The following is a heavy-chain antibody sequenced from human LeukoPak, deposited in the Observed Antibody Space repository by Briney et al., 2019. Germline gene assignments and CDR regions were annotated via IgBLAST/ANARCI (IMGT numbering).Heavy chain of an antibody. J-gene: IGHJ4*02. D-gene: IGHD3-10*01. CDR1: GASIRSYF. Sequence: SGTLSLTCTVSGASIRSYFWTWIRQPPGKGLEWIGYIYYSGTTNYNPSLNSRVTLSVDTSKNQLSLKMSSVTAADTAVYYCARDKVPGDQWGQGTLVTVSS. CDR3: ARDKVPGDQ. CDR2: IYYSGTT. V-gene: IGHV4-59*01.